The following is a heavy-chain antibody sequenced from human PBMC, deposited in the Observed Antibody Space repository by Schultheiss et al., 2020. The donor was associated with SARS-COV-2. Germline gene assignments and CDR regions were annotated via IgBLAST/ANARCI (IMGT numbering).Heavy chain of an antibody. CDR2: IYYSGST. J-gene: IGHJ4*02. D-gene: IGHD5-12*01. V-gene: IGHV4-39*01. CDR3: ARQGGHIVATPRAGFDY. Sequence: SETLSLTCTVSGGSISSSSYYWGWIRQPPGKGLEWIGSIYYSGSTYYNPSLKSRVTISVDTSKNQFSLKLSSVTAADTAVYYCARQGGHIVATPRAGFDYWGQGTLVTVSS. CDR1: GGSISSSSYY.